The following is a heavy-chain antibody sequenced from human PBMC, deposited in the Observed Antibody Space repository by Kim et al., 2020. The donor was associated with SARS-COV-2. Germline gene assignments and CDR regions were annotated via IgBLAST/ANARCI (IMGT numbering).Heavy chain of an antibody. CDR3: AREEAWFGVVEGNWFDP. D-gene: IGHD3-10*01. CDR1: GYTFTSYA. V-gene: IGHV7-4-1*02. J-gene: IGHJ5*02. Sequence: ASVKVSCKASGYTFTSYAMNWVRQAPGQGLEWMGWINTNTGNPTYAQGFTGRFVFSLDTSVSTAYLQISSLKAEDTAVYYCAREEAWFGVVEGNWFDPWGQGTLVTVSS. CDR2: INTNTGNP.